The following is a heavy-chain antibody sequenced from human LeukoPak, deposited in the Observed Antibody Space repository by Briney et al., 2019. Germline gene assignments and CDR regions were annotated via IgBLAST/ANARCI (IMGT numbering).Heavy chain of an antibody. Sequence: PSETLSLTCTVSGGSISSSSYYWGWIRQPPGKGLEWIGSIYYSGSTYYNPSLKSRVTISVDTSKNQFSLKLSSVTAADTAVYYCARDQGQWLFDYWGQGTLVTVSS. CDR1: GGSISSSSYY. V-gene: IGHV4-39*07. CDR2: IYYSGST. D-gene: IGHD6-19*01. J-gene: IGHJ4*02. CDR3: ARDQGQWLFDY.